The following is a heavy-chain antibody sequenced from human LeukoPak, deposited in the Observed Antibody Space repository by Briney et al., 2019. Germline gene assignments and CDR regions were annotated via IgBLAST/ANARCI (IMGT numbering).Heavy chain of an antibody. CDR2: VTSDGSST. V-gene: IGHV3-74*01. CDR3: ARRGVESSGYYYFEY. D-gene: IGHD3-22*01. CDR1: GLTFSPYW. Sequence: GRSLRLSCAASGLTFSPYWMHWVRQAPGKGLVWVSRVTSDGSSTIYADSVKGRFTISRDNAKNTLYLQMNSLRAEDTAVYYCARRGVESSGYYYFEYWGQGTLVTVSS. J-gene: IGHJ4*02.